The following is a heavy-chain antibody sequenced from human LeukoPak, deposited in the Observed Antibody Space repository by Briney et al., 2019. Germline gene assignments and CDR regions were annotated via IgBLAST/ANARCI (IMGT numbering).Heavy chain of an antibody. J-gene: IGHJ6*02. CDR2: IIPILGIA. CDR3: ARVKGLGAYDILTGGSMAV. Sequence: SVKVSCKASGGTFSSYAISWVRQAPGQGVEWMGRIIPILGIANYAQKFQGRVTITADKSTSTAYMELSSLRSEDTAVYYCARVKGLGAYDILTGGSMAVWGQGTTVTVSS. CDR1: GGTFSSYA. V-gene: IGHV1-69*04. D-gene: IGHD3-9*01.